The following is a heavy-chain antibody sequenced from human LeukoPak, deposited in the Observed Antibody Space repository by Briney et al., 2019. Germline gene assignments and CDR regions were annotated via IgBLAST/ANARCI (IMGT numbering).Heavy chain of an antibody. J-gene: IGHJ4*02. Sequence: GESLKISCKGSGYSFSSCWIAWVRQMPGKGLEWMGIIYPGDSDTTYSASFQGQVTISADKSISTAYLQWSSLKASDTAMYFCARRRSSTLIDYWGQGTLVTVSS. CDR3: ARRRSSTLIDY. V-gene: IGHV5-51*01. CDR1: GYSFSSCW. CDR2: IYPGDSDT. D-gene: IGHD3-10*01.